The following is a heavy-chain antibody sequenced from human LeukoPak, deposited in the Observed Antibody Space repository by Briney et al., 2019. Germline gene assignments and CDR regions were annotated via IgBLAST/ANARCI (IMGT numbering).Heavy chain of an antibody. CDR2: IIPIFGTA. Sequence: SVKVSCKASGGTFSSYAISWVRQAPGQGLEWMGGIIPIFGTANYAQKFQGRVTITADESTSTAYMELSSLRSEDTAVYYCAREIEVLQAIDYWGQGTLVTVSS. CDR1: GGTFSSYA. J-gene: IGHJ4*02. D-gene: IGHD1-26*01. CDR3: AREIEVLQAIDY. V-gene: IGHV1-69*01.